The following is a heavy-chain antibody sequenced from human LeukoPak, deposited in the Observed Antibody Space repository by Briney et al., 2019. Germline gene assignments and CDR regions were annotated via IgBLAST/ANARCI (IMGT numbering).Heavy chain of an antibody. CDR2: ISSSSSTI. V-gene: IGHV3-48*02. J-gene: IGHJ6*02. CDR3: ARDGGGYDSSGYYSPYGMDV. D-gene: IGHD3-22*01. Sequence: QTGGSLRLSCAASGFTFSSYSMNWVRQAPGKGLEWVSYISSSSSTIYYADSVKGRFTISRDNAKNSLYLQMNSLRDEDTAVYYCARDGGGYDSSGYYSPYGMDVWGQGTTVTVSS. CDR1: GFTFSSYS.